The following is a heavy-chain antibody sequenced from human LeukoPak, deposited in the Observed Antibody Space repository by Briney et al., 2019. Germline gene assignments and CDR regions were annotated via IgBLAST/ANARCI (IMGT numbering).Heavy chain of an antibody. Sequence: SETLSLTCTVSGGSISSGGYYWSWIRQHPGKGLEWIGYIYYSGSTYYNPSLKSRVTISVDTSKTQFSLSLSSVTAADTAVYYCARDKSIFWSQYDAFDIWGQGTMVTVSS. D-gene: IGHD3-3*01. V-gene: IGHV4-31*03. CDR2: IYYSGST. J-gene: IGHJ3*02. CDR3: ARDKSIFWSQYDAFDI. CDR1: GGSISSGGYY.